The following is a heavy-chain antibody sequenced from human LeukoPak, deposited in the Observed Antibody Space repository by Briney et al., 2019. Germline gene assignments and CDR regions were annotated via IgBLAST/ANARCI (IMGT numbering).Heavy chain of an antibody. D-gene: IGHD1-26*01. J-gene: IGHJ4*02. CDR3: ARDTVIPYSQVGTTKD. CDR2: INSDGSST. V-gene: IGHV3-74*01. CDR1: GFIFSSYW. Sequence: GGSLRLSCAASGFIFSSYWMHWVRQAPGKGLVWVSRINSDGSSTSYADSVKGRVTISRDNAKNTLYLQMNSLRAEDTAVYYCARDTVIPYSQVGTTKDWGQGTLVTVSS.